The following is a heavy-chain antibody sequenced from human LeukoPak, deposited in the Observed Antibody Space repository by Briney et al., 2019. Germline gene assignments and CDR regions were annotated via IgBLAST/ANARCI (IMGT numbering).Heavy chain of an antibody. CDR1: GFMFSSYA. J-gene: IGHJ3*02. CDR3: AKDNMITFGGVIDDAFDI. V-gene: IGHV3-23*01. Sequence: GGSLRLSCAASGFMFSSYAMSWVRQAPGKGLEWVSAISGGGGSTYYADSVKGRFTISRDNSKNTLYLQMNSLRAEDTAVYYCAKDNMITFGGVIDDAFDIWGQGTMVTVSS. CDR2: ISGGGGST. D-gene: IGHD3-16*02.